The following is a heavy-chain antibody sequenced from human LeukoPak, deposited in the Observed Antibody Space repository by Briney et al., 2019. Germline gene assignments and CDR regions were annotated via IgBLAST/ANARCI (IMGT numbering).Heavy chain of an antibody. CDR2: IYYSGST. CDR1: GGSISSGDYY. Sequence: SETLSLTCTVSGGSISSGDYYWSWIRQPPGKGLEWIGYIYYSGSTYYNPSLKSRVTISVDTSKNQFSLKLSSVTAADTAVYYCARGRPGAARPFWGDPVAPSSDAFDIWGQGTMVTVSS. D-gene: IGHD6-6*01. J-gene: IGHJ3*02. CDR3: ARGRPGAARPFWGDPVAPSSDAFDI. V-gene: IGHV4-30-4*08.